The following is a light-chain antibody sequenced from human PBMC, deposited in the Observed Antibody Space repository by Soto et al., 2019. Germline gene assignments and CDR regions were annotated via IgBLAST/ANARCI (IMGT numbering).Light chain of an antibody. Sequence: IRMTQSPSSLSAAIGDRVTITCRASQSIKNYLNWYQHKPGAAPKLLIFGAPNLESGVPSRFSGSGSGTEFTLSISSLQPEDFATYYCQQGYSTTPFTLGQGTRMEIK. J-gene: IGKJ5*01. CDR2: GAP. CDR1: QSIKNY. V-gene: IGKV1-39*01. CDR3: QQGYSTTPFT.